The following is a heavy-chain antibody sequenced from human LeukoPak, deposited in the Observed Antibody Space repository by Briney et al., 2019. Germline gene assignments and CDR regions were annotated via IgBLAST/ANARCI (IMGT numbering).Heavy chain of an antibody. V-gene: IGHV4-34*01. CDR3: ARHYYGSGSYYNYYYYYMDV. CDR2: INHSGST. Sequence: SETLSLTCAVYGGSFSGYYWSWIRQPPGKGLEWIGEINHSGSTKYNPSLKSRVTISVDTSKNQFSLKLSSVTAADTAVYYCARHYYGSGSYYNYYYYYMDVWGKGTTVTISS. J-gene: IGHJ6*03. CDR1: GGSFSGYY. D-gene: IGHD3-10*01.